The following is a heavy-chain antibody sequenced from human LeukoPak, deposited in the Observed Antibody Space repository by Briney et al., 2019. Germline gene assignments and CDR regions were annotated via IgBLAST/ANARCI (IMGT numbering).Heavy chain of an antibody. CDR3: ARDLDSGSPTLDY. CDR1: GFTFSSYG. Sequence: GGTLRLSCAASGFTFSSYGMSWVRQAPGKGLEWVSYISSSGSTIYYADSVKGRFTISRDNSKNTLYLQMNSLRAEDTAVYYCARDLDSGSPTLDYWGQGTLVTVSS. D-gene: IGHD1-26*01. V-gene: IGHV3-48*01. CDR2: ISSSGSTI. J-gene: IGHJ4*02.